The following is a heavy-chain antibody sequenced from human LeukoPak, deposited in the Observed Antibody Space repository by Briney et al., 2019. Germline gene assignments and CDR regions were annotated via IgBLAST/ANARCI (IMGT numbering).Heavy chain of an antibody. CDR3: ARVGYYESSGYYEY. D-gene: IGHD3-22*01. J-gene: IGHJ4*02. CDR1: GYTLTDYY. Sequence: ASVKVSCKASGYTLTDYYMHWVRQAPGQGLEWMGRTNPNSGGTNYAQKFQGRVTMTRDTSISTVYMELSRLRSDDTAVYCCARVGYYESSGYYEYWGQGTLVTVSS. V-gene: IGHV1-2*06. CDR2: TNPNSGGT.